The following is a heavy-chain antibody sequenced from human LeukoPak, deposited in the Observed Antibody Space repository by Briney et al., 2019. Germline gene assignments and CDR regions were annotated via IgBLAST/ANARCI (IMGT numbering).Heavy chain of an antibody. J-gene: IGHJ6*02. CDR1: GFTFSSYG. CDR2: ISYDGSNK. CDR3: AKGLVYYGLGSPLVYYYGMDV. D-gene: IGHD3-10*01. V-gene: IGHV3-30*18. Sequence: PGRSLRLSCAASGFTFSSYGMHWVRQAPGKGLEWVAVISYDGSNKYYADSVKGRFTISRDNSQNTLYLQMNSLRAEDTAVYYCAKGLVYYGLGSPLVYYYGMDVWGQGTTVTVSS.